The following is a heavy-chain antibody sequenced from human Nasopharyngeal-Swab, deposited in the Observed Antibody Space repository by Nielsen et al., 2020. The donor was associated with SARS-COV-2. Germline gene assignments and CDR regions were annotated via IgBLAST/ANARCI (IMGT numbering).Heavy chain of an antibody. D-gene: IGHD6-19*01. CDR3: ASRRSVAGTGSDY. CDR1: GYSTSSVYY. Sequence: SDTLSLTCAVSGYSTSSVYYCGCIRQPPGKGLEWIGSIHHSGSTSYNPSLKSRVTISVDTSKNQFSLKLSSVTAADTALYYCASRRSVAGTGSDYWGQGTLVTVSS. V-gene: IGHV4-38-2*01. CDR2: IHHSGST. J-gene: IGHJ4*02.